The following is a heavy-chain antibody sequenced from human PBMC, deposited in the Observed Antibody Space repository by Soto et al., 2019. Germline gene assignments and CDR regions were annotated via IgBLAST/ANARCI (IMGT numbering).Heavy chain of an antibody. D-gene: IGHD2-2*02. J-gene: IGHJ3*02. Sequence: SETLFLTCAVYGGSFSGYYWSWIRQPPGKGLEWIGEINHSGSTNYNPSLKSRVTISVDTSKNQFSLKLSSVTAADTAVYYCARGRGYCSSTSCYSHVNYIVATILTRAFDIWGQGTMVTVSS. CDR1: GGSFSGYY. CDR2: INHSGST. V-gene: IGHV4-34*01. CDR3: ARGRGYCSSTSCYSHVNYIVATILTRAFDI.